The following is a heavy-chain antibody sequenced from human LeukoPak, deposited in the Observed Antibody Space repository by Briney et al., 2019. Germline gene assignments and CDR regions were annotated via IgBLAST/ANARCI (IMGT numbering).Heavy chain of an antibody. J-gene: IGHJ4*02. Sequence: PGGALRLSCAASGFVFSDYGMHWVRQAPGKEREGVAFGRYDGSKEYYADFMKGPFTISSDNSKNPFYLQMNSLKPREPGFVSRSRERGGGYHSEGPKYWGLGALITVSS. CDR2: GRYDGSKE. CDR1: GFVFSDYG. V-gene: IGHV3-30*02. D-gene: IGHD2-21*02. CDR3: SRERGGGYHSEGPKY.